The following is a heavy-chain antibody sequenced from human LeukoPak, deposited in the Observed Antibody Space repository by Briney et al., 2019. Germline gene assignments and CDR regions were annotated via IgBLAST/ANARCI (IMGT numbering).Heavy chain of an antibody. CDR3: ARDRNPIVVVAASNWFDP. J-gene: IGHJ5*02. Sequence: GGSLRLSCEASGFTFSGYSMSWVRQAPGKGLEWVSSISSSSSYIYYADSVKGRFTISRDNAKNSLYLQMNSLRAEDTAVYYCARDRNPIVVVAASNWFDPWGQGTLVTVSS. D-gene: IGHD2-15*01. CDR1: GFTFSGYS. V-gene: IGHV3-21*01. CDR2: ISSSSSYI.